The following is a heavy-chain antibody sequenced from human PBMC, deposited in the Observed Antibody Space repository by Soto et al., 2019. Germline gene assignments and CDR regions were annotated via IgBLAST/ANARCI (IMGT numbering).Heavy chain of an antibody. J-gene: IGHJ4*02. V-gene: IGHV1-24*01. Sequence: ASVKVSCKVSGYTLTELSMHWVRQAPGKGLECMGGFDPEDGETIYAKKFQGRVTMTEDTSTDPAYMELSSLRSEDTAVYYCATTTNSGSFDYWGQGTLVTVSS. CDR2: FDPEDGET. CDR3: ATTTNSGSFDY. CDR1: GYTLTELS. D-gene: IGHD1-26*01.